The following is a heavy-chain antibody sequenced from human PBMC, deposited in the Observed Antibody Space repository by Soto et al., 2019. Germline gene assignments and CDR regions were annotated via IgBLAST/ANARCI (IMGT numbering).Heavy chain of an antibody. CDR2: INAGNFNT. V-gene: IGHV1-3*01. Sequence: ASVKVSCKASGYTFTSYAMHLVRQAPVQILELIVWINAGNFNTKYSQKFQGRFTITMYTSAITAYIELSILRSEYTAVYYCARVSGAWYYFDNWGQGTLVTVSS. D-gene: IGHD6-19*01. CDR1: GYTFTSYA. CDR3: ARVSGAWYYFDN. J-gene: IGHJ4*02.